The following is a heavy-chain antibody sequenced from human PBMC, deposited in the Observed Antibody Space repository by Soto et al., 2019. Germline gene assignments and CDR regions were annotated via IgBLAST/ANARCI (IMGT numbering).Heavy chain of an antibody. CDR1: GGSISGGNYY. Sequence: SETLCLTCTVSGGSISGGNYYWGWIRQPPGKGVEWIAYISYSGSTYYNPALKSRVTVSVDTINNQFSLKLSAVAAADTACDYCATHRTVGYYYDSSGPIDHWGKATLDTVPS. J-gene: IGHJ4*02. D-gene: IGHD3-22*01. V-gene: IGHV4-39*01. CDR2: ISYSGST. CDR3: ATHRTVGYYYDSSGPIDH.